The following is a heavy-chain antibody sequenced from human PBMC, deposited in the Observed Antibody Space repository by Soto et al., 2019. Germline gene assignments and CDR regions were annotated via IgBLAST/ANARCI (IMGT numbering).Heavy chain of an antibody. CDR3: ARHGPGGSYSDY. J-gene: IGHJ4*02. D-gene: IGHD1-26*01. Sequence: ASETLSLTCAVSGGSISSGGYSWSWIRQPPGKGLEWIGSIYYSGSTYYNPSLKSRVTISVDTSKNQFSLKLSSVTAADTAVYYCARHGPGGSYSDYWGQGTLVTVSS. CDR2: IYYSGST. V-gene: IGHV4-30-2*03. CDR1: GGSISSGGYS.